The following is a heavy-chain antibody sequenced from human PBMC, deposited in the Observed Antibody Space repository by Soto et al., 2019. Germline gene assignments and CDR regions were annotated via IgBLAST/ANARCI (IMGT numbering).Heavy chain of an antibody. V-gene: IGHV1-18*01. CDR2: ISAYNGNT. CDR1: GDTFTSYG. Sequence: GASVKVSCKASGDTFTSYGISWVRQAPGQGLEWMGWISAYNGNTNYAQKLQGRVTMTTDTSTSTAYMELRSLRSDDTAVYYCARGIYDYIWGSYRQEWFDPWGQGTLVTVSS. D-gene: IGHD3-16*02. J-gene: IGHJ5*02. CDR3: ARGIYDYIWGSYRQEWFDP.